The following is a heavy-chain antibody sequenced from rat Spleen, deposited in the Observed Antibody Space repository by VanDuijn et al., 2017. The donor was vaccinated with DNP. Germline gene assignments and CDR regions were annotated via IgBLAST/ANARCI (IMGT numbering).Heavy chain of an antibody. CDR3: AIAVLRYFDY. CDR2: INEGGKTI. CDR1: GFNFNGYW. V-gene: IGHV4-2*01. D-gene: IGHD1-11*01. J-gene: IGHJ2*01. Sequence: EVKLVESGGGLVQPGRSLKLSCAASGFNFNGYWMGWVRQAPGKGLEWIGEINEGGKTINFTPSLKDKFTISRDNAQNILYLQLISLGSEDTAIYYCAIAVLRYFDYWGQGVLVTVSS.